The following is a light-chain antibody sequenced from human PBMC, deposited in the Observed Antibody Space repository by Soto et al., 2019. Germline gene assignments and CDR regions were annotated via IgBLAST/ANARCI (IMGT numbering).Light chain of an antibody. CDR3: QQCVTSPMYT. J-gene: IGKJ2*01. V-gene: IGKV3-20*01. CDR2: STS. Sequence: EMVLTQSPGTLSLSPGERATLSCRASQSIGNDCLAWYQQKPGQAPRLLIYSTSSRITGVPDRFSGSGSGTDFTLTIGRLEPEDFAVYYCQQCVTSPMYTFGQGTKLET. CDR1: QSIGNDC.